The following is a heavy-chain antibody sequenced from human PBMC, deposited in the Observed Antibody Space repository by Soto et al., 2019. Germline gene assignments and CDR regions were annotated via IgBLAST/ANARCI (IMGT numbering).Heavy chain of an antibody. CDR3: ARNGQVVSGWYNPECQA. CDR2: IYYNGAT. CDR1: GVSINTAGHY. J-gene: IGHJ1*01. Sequence: QVLLQESGPGLVKPSQTLSLTFTVSGVSINTAGHYWSWIRQLPGKGLEWMGYIYYNGATNYTPSLKTLLAISRATGKNHFCLTLTSVTAADTAMYFCARNGQVVSGWYNPECQAWGQGTLVTVSS. D-gene: IGHD6-19*01. V-gene: IGHV4-31*01.